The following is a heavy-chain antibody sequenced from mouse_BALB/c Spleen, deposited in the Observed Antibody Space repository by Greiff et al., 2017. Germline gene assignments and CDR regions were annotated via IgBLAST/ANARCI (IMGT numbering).Heavy chain of an antibody. CDR3: ARGGEDYAMDY. CDR1: GFTFSSYA. V-gene: IGHV5-6-5*01. Sequence: EVQVVESGGGLVKPGGSLKLSCAASGFTFSSYAMSWVRQPPEKRLEWVASISSGGSTYYPDSVKGRFTISRDNARNILYLQMSSLRSEDTAMYYCARGGEDYAMDYWGQGTSVTVSS. CDR2: ISSGGST. J-gene: IGHJ4*01.